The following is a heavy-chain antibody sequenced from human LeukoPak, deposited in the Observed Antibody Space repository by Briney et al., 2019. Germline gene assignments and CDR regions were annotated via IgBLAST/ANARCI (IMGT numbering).Heavy chain of an antibody. J-gene: IGHJ4*02. Sequence: ASVKVSCKASGDTFTGCYMHWVRQAPGQGLEWMGWINPNSGGTSYAQKFLGRVTTTRDTSVNTAYMELSSLRSDDTAIYYCAREWTSGSYFYWGQGTLVTVSS. D-gene: IGHD1-26*01. V-gene: IGHV1-2*02. CDR3: AREWTSGSYFY. CDR2: INPNSGGT. CDR1: GDTFTGCY.